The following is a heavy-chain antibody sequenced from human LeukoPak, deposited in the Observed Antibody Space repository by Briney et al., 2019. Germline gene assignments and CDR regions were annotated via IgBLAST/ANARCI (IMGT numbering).Heavy chain of an antibody. D-gene: IGHD3-22*01. CDR1: GYSFTSYW. V-gene: IGHV5-51*01. CDR2: IYPGDSDT. J-gene: IGHJ4*02. CDR3: ARQDGYYDSSGCFDY. Sequence: AGESLKISCKGSGYSFTSYWIGWVRQMPGKGLEWMGIIYPGDSDTRYSPSFQGQVTISADKPISTAYLQWSSLKASDTAMYYCARQDGYYDSSGCFDYWGQGTLVTVSS.